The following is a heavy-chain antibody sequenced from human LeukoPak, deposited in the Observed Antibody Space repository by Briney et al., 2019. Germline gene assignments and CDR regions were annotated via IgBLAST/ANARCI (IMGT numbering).Heavy chain of an antibody. CDR1: GYTFTSHY. CDR2: INPSGGST. V-gene: IGHV1-46*01. Sequence: ASVKVSCKASGYTFTSHYMHWVRQAPGQGLDWMGIINPSGGSTSYAQKFQGRVTMTRDTSTSTVYMELSSVTAADTAVYYCARGKGRARGPYYYDSSGYYYFDYWGQGTLVTVSS. CDR3: ARGKGRARGPYYYDSSGYYYFDY. J-gene: IGHJ4*02. D-gene: IGHD3-22*01.